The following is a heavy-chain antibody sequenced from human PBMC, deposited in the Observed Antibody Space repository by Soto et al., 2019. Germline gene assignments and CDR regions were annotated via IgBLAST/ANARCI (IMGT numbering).Heavy chain of an antibody. CDR3: ARETPSFDS. V-gene: IGHV3-48*02. CDR1: GFTFSDYP. J-gene: IGHJ4*02. D-gene: IGHD2-15*01. CDR2: IRTISSAI. Sequence: QLVESGGGLVQPGGSLRLSCAASGFTFSDYPMNWVRQAPGKGLEWVSSIRTISSAIYFADSVRGRFTISRDNGRNSLYLQMTSLRDEDTAVYYCARETPSFDSWGQGTLVTVSS.